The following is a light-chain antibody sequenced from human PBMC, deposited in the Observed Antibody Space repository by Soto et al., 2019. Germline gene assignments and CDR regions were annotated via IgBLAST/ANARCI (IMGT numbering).Light chain of an antibody. V-gene: IGKV3-11*01. Sequence: EIVLTQSPVTLSLSPGERATLPCRASQSVRTYLAWYQVKPGQAPRLLIYGASRRASGVPARFSGSGSGTDFTLTISSLEPEDFSLYYCQQRNTWPPITFGQGTRLEIK. CDR1: QSVRTY. CDR2: GAS. J-gene: IGKJ5*01. CDR3: QQRNTWPPIT.